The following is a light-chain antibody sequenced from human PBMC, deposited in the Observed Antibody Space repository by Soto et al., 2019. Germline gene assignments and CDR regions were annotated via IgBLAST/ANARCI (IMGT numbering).Light chain of an antibody. Sequence: QSVLTQPASVSGSPGQSITISCTGTSSDVGGYKYGSWYQQHPAKAPKLRIYEVSNRPSGVSNRFSDSTSGNTASLTISGRQAEDEADYYCSSYTSSSTLVFGGGTKLTVL. CDR3: SSYTSSSTLV. CDR2: EVS. CDR1: SSDVGGYKY. V-gene: IGLV2-14*01. J-gene: IGLJ2*01.